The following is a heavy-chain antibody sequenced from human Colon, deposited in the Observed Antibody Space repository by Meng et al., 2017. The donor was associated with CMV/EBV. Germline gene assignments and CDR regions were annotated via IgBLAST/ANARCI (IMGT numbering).Heavy chain of an antibody. J-gene: IGHJ4*02. CDR2: IYYSGST. Sequence: GSLRLSCTVSGGSISSYYWSWIRQPPGKGLEWIGYIYYSGSTNYNPSLKSRVTISVDTSKNQFSLDLNSVTAADTAVYYCARDGREGYNYYYFDNWGQGMLVTVSS. D-gene: IGHD5-24*01. CDR1: GGSISSYY. CDR3: ARDGREGYNYYYFDN. V-gene: IGHV4-59*12.